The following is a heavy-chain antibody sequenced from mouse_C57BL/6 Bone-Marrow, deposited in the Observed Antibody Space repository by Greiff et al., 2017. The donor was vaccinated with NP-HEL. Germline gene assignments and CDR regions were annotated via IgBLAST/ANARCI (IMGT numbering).Heavy chain of an antibody. CDR2: ISYDGSN. CDR3: ALRGGNYYGSSFHYYAMDY. D-gene: IGHD1-1*01. Sequence: ESGPGLVKPSQSLSLTCSVTGYSITSGYYWNWIRQFPGNKLEWMGYISYDGSNNYNPSLKNRISITRDTSKNQFFLKLNSVTTEDTATYYCALRGGNYYGSSFHYYAMDYWGQGTSVTVSS. CDR1: GYSITSGYY. V-gene: IGHV3-6*01. J-gene: IGHJ4*01.